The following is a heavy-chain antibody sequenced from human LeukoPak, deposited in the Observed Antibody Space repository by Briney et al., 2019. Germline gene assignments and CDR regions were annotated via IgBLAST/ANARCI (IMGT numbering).Heavy chain of an antibody. CDR2: ISISTSSI. J-gene: IGHJ4*02. D-gene: IGHD6-13*01. Sequence: GGSLRLSCAASGFTFSNYNMNWVRQAPGKGLEWVSYISISTSSIYYADSVKGRFTISRDNAKNSLYLQMNSVRAEDTAVYYCAREPTYSSSWYTNCDYWVQGTLVTVSS. V-gene: IGHV3-48*01. CDR1: GFTFSNYN. CDR3: AREPTYSSSWYTNCDY.